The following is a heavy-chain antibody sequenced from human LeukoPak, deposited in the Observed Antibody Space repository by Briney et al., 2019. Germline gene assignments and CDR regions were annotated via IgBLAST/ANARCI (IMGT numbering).Heavy chain of an antibody. J-gene: IGHJ3*01. CDR1: GFTFSSYW. V-gene: IGHV3-7*01. Sequence: GGSLRLSCAASGFTFSSYWMSWVRQAPGKGLEWVANIKQDGSEKYYVDSVKGRFTISRDNAKNSLYLQMNSLRAEDTAVYYCARDLRPEEMGATVGQALIVWGQGTMVTVSA. D-gene: IGHD1-26*01. CDR2: IKQDGSEK. CDR3: ARDLRPEEMGATVGQALIV.